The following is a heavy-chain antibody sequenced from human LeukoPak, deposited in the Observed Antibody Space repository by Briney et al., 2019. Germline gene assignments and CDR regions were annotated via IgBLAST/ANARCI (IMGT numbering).Heavy chain of an antibody. D-gene: IGHD4-17*01. V-gene: IGHV1-69*01. Sequence: SVKVSCKASGGTFSSYAIGWVRQAPGQGLEWMGGIIPIFGTANYAQKFQGRVTITADESTSTAYMELSSLRSEDTAVYYCARDEGDYGDSNWFDPWGQGTLVTVSS. CDR2: IIPIFGTA. J-gene: IGHJ5*02. CDR3: ARDEGDYGDSNWFDP. CDR1: GGTFSSYA.